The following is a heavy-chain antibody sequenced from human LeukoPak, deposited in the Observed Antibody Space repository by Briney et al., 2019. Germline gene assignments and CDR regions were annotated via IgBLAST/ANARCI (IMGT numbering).Heavy chain of an antibody. Sequence: GGSLRLSCAASGFTFTNYGMHWVRQAPGKGLEWVSAISSGGDTYYAGSVKGRFTISRDNSKNTLYLQMNSLRAEDAAVYFCAKDAVGATAYYFNYWGQGTLVTVSS. D-gene: IGHD1-26*01. CDR3: AKDAVGATAYYFNY. J-gene: IGHJ4*02. CDR2: ISSGGDT. CDR1: GFTFTNYG. V-gene: IGHV3-23*01.